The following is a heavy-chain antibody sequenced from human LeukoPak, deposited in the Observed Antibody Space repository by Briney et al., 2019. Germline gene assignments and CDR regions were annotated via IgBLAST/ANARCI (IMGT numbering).Heavy chain of an antibody. Sequence: ASVKVSCKASGYTFTGYYMHWVRQAPGQGLEWMGWINPSGGSTSYAQKFQGRVTMTRDTSTSTVYMELSSLRSEDTAVYYCARGDTFRITIFGVVTDVFDYWGQGTLVTVSS. CDR3: ARGDTFRITIFGVVTDVFDY. J-gene: IGHJ4*02. D-gene: IGHD3-3*01. CDR1: GYTFTGYY. CDR2: INPSGGST. V-gene: IGHV1-46*01.